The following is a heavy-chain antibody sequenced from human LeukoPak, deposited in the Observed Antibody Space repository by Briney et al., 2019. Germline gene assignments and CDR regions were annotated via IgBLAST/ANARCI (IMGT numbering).Heavy chain of an antibody. CDR2: ISGSGGST. J-gene: IGHJ4*02. Sequence: GGSLRLSCAASGFTFSSYAMSWVRQAPGKGLEWVSAISGSGGSTYYADSVEGRFTISRGNSKNTLYLQMNSLRAEDTAVYYCAKDKEQQLVLRGVFDYWGQGTLVTVSS. CDR3: AKDKEQQLVLRGVFDY. D-gene: IGHD6-13*01. V-gene: IGHV3-23*01. CDR1: GFTFSSYA.